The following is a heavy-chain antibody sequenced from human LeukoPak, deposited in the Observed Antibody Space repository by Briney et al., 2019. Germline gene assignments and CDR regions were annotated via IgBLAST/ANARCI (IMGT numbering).Heavy chain of an antibody. CDR1: GYTFTSYA. Sequence: ASVKVSCKASGYTFTSYAMHWVRQAPGQRLEWMGWINAGNGNTKYSQKFQGRVTITRDTFASTAYMELSSLRSEDTAVYYCARVALGYSYGHFDYWGQGTLVTVSS. CDR3: ARVALGYSYGHFDY. D-gene: IGHD5-18*01. J-gene: IGHJ4*02. V-gene: IGHV1-3*01. CDR2: INAGNGNT.